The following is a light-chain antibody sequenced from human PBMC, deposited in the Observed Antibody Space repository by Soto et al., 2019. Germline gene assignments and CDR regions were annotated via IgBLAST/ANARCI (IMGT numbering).Light chain of an antibody. CDR2: GAS. CDR3: QQYGSSRT. J-gene: IGKJ4*01. V-gene: IGKV3-20*01. CDR1: HSVSTY. Sequence: EIGLTQSPDPLSLSPWERATLSSTASHSVSTYLAWYQQKPGQAPRLLIYGASSRATGIPDRFSGSGSGTDFTLTISRLEPEDFAVYYCQQYGSSRTFGGGTKVDIK.